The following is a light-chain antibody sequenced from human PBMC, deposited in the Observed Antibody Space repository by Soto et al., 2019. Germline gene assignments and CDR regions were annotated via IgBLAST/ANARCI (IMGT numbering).Light chain of an antibody. V-gene: IGKV3-15*01. CDR2: DAS. CDR1: QSVSSY. J-gene: IGKJ5*01. Sequence: EIMMTQSPATLSVSPGGRVTLACRSSQSVSSYLAWYQQKPGQAPRLLIYDASSRATGIPVRFSGSGSGTEFTLTISSLQSEDFGVYYCQQRSNWPPITFGQGTRLEIK. CDR3: QQRSNWPPIT.